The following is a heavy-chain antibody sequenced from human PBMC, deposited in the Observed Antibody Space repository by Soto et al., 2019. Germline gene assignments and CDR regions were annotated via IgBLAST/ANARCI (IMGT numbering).Heavy chain of an antibody. J-gene: IGHJ4*02. CDR1: GFTFKTYG. D-gene: IGHD3-22*01. Sequence: QVLLVESGGGVVQPGRSLRLSCAASGFTFKTYGMHWVRQAPGKGLEWVAFISNDGSNRKYADSVKGRYTISRDNSKNTLFLQINSLRPEDTAVYYCARPRFYDPPKYFCDYWGQGTLVTVSS. CDR3: ARPRFYDPPKYFCDY. CDR2: ISNDGSNR. V-gene: IGHV3-30*03.